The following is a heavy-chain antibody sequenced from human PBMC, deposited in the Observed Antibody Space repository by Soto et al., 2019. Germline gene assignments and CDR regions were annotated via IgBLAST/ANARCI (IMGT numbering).Heavy chain of an antibody. Sequence: RXSVKVSCKASVYTFTSYYMHWVRQAPGQGLEWMGIINPSGGSTSYAQKFQGRVTMTRDTSTSTVYMELSSLRSEDTAVYYCARAGSSGGYFDYWGQGTLVTVSS. CDR2: INPSGGST. D-gene: IGHD3-10*01. CDR1: VYTFTSYY. J-gene: IGHJ4*02. V-gene: IGHV1-46*01. CDR3: ARAGSSGGYFDY.